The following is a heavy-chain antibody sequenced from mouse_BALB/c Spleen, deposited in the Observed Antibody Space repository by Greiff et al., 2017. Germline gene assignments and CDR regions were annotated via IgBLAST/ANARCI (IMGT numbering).Heavy chain of an antibody. V-gene: IGHV1-4*01. CDR1: GYTFTSYT. Sequence: QVQLQQSGAELARPGASVKMSCKASGYTFTSYTMHWVKQRPGQGLEWIGYINPSSGYTNYNQKFKDKATLTADKSSSTAYMQLSSLTSEDSAVYYCAVYGKGAMDYWGQGTSVTVSS. CDR2: INPSSGYT. D-gene: IGHD2-10*02. J-gene: IGHJ4*01. CDR3: AVYGKGAMDY.